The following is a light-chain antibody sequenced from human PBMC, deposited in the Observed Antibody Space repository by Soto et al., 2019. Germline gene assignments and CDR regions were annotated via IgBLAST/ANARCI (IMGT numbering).Light chain of an antibody. J-gene: IGKJ1*01. CDR3: QQYNSYSWT. V-gene: IGKV1-5*03. CDR2: KAS. CDR1: QSISSW. Sequence: DIQMTQSTSSLSASVGDRVTITCRASQSISSWLAWYQQKPGKAPKLLIYKASSLESGVPSRFSGSGSGTEFTLTISSLQPDDFATYYCQQYNSYSWTFGQATKVDIK.